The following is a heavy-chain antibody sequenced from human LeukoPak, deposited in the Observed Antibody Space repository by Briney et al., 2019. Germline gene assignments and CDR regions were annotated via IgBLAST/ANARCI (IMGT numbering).Heavy chain of an antibody. J-gene: IGHJ4*02. D-gene: IGHD2-8*01. CDR3: AKMVREFYTISYYFDY. Sequence: GAPPRLSYVSCRVTFGGYVEIGGRRTIKKKLERVSGISGIGVGTSYADSVKGRFTIPRDNSKNRLYLQMTSLRAEDTAVYYCAKMVREFYTISYYFDYWGQGTLVTVSS. CDR2: ISGIGVGT. V-gene: IGHV3-23*01. CDR1: RVTFGGYV.